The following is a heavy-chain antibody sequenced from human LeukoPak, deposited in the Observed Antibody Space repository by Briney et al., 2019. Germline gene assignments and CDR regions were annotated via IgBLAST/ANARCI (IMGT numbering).Heavy chain of an antibody. CDR1: GFTFSSYA. Sequence: GGSLRLSCAASGFTFSSYAMSWVRQAPGKGLEWVSAISGSGGTTNYADSVKGRFTISRDNSKNTLYLQMNSLRAEDTAIYFCAKHLWRDLLWFGEGYYFGYWGQGTLVTVSS. CDR3: AKHLWRDLLWFGEGYYFGY. V-gene: IGHV3-23*01. D-gene: IGHD3-10*01. CDR2: ISGSGGTT. J-gene: IGHJ4*02.